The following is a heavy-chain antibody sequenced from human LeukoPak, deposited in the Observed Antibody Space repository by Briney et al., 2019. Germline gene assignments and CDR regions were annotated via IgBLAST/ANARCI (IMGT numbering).Heavy chain of an antibody. V-gene: IGHV3-7*01. CDR3: ARDAEVGTLFGVLSRYNWFDP. Sequence: GGSLRLSCAASGFSLSYYWMSWVRQAPGKGLEWVANIKQDGSEKYYVDSVKGRFTISRDNAKKSLYLQMNSLRAEDTAIYYCARDAEVGTLFGVLSRYNWFDPWGQATLVTVSS. J-gene: IGHJ5*02. D-gene: IGHD3-3*01. CDR1: GFSLSYYW. CDR2: IKQDGSEK.